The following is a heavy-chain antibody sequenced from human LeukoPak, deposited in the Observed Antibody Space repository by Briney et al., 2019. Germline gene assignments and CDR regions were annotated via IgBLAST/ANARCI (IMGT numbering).Heavy chain of an antibody. V-gene: IGHV4-4*07. Sequence: PSETLSLTCTVSGGSISSYYWSWIRQPAGKGLEWIGRIYTSGSTNYNPSLKRRVTMSVDTSKNQFSLKLSSVTAADTAVYYCARGATIFGVVITWFDPWGQGTLVTVPS. D-gene: IGHD3-3*01. CDR1: GGSISSYY. J-gene: IGHJ5*02. CDR2: IYTSGST. CDR3: ARGATIFGVVITWFDP.